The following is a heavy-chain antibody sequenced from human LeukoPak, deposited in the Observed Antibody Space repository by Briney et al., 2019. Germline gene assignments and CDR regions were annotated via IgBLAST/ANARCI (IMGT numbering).Heavy chain of an antibody. CDR1: GGSFTSYY. Sequence: PSETLSLTCAVYGGSFTSYYWSWIRQVPGKGLEWIGEIHHRAGINYNPSLKTRVTISADTSKNQFSLTLSSVTAADSAVFYCARGPVRDEDDLTGNSYYFGLDAWGQGTTVTVSS. CDR3: ARGPVRDEDDLTGNSYYFGLDA. J-gene: IGHJ6*02. V-gene: IGHV4-34*01. D-gene: IGHD3-9*01. CDR2: IHHRAGI.